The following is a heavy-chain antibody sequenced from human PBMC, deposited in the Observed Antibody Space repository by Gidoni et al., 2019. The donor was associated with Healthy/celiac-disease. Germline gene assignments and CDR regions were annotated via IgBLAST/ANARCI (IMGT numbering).Heavy chain of an antibody. J-gene: IGHJ6*02. V-gene: IGHV1-69*01. CDR3: ARAATGYSSSWYPGSANNYYYYYGMDV. CDR2: TIPIFGTA. CDR1: GGTFSSYA. D-gene: IGHD6-13*01. Sequence: QVQLVQSGAEVKKPGSSVKVSCKASGGTFSSYAISWVRKAPGQGLECMGGTIPIFGTANYAQKFQGRVTITADESTSTAYMELSSLRSEDTAVYYCARAATGYSSSWYPGSANNYYYYYGMDVWGQGTTVTVSS.